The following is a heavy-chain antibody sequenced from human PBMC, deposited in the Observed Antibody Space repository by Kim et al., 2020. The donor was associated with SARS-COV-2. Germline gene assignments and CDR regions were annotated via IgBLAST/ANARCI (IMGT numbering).Heavy chain of an antibody. Sequence: LKRRVTISVDTSKNQFSLKLSSVTAADTAVYYCARVWYDVWSGNYWYFDLWGRGTLVTVSS. D-gene: IGHD3-3*01. J-gene: IGHJ2*01. V-gene: IGHV4-59*01. CDR3: ARVWYDVWSGNYWYFDL.